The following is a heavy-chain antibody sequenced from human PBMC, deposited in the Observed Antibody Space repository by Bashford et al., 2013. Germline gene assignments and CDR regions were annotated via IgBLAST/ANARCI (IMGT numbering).Heavy chain of an antibody. V-gene: IGHV1-2*02. CDR3: ARENGAARTGVYFDY. CDR2: INPNSGGT. J-gene: IGHJ4*02. D-gene: IGHD6-6*01. Sequence: ASVKVSCKASGYTFTGYYMHWVRQAPGQGLEWMGWINPNSGGTNYAQKFQGRVTMTRDTSISTAYMELSRLRSDDTAVYYCARENGAARTGVYFDYVGPGNPGHRLL. CDR1: GYTFTGYY.